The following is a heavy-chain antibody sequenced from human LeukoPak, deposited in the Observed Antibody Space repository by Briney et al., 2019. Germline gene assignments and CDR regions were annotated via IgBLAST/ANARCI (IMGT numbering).Heavy chain of an antibody. CDR1: GGSISSGSYY. Sequence: SETLSLTCTVSGGSISSGSYYWSWIRQPAGKGLEWIGRIHTSGNTNYNPSLKSRVTISIDTSKNQISLILSSVTAADTAVYYCARRYYDSSHDYWGQGTLVTVSS. V-gene: IGHV4-61*02. D-gene: IGHD3-22*01. CDR2: IHTSGNT. J-gene: IGHJ4*02. CDR3: ARRYYDSSHDY.